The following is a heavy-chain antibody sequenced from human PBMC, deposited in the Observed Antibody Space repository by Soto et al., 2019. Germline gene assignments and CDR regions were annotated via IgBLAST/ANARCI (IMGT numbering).Heavy chain of an antibody. CDR1: GGSLNTYY. J-gene: IGHJ6*03. V-gene: IGHV4-59*08. CDR2: IIYNGNT. CDR3: ARFGYFSLDV. Sequence: SETLSLTCTVSGGSLNTYYWTWIRQPPGKRLKWIGYIIYNGNTNYSPSLNSRVSMSVETAKNRFSLLITSLTAAVTAVYYCARFGYFSLDVWGRGTTVTVSS. D-gene: IGHD3-16*01.